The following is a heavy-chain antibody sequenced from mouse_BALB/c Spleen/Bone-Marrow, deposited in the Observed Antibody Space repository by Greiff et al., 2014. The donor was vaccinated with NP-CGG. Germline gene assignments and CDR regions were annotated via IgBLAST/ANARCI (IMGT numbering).Heavy chain of an antibody. D-gene: IGHD1-1*01. CDR3: TRYFYGGRDWYFDV. Sequence: DVQLQESGTVLARPGASVKMSCKASGYTFTSFWMHWVKQRPGQGLEWIGAVYPGNNDTNYNQNFKGKAKLTAVTSTSTAYMEFSSLTNEDSAVYYCTRYFYGGRDWYFDVRGAGPTVTVSS. J-gene: IGHJ1*01. CDR2: VYPGNNDT. CDR1: GYTFTSFW. V-gene: IGHV1-5*01.